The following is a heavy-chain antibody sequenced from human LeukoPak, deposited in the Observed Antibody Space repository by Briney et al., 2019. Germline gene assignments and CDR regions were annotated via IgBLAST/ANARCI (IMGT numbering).Heavy chain of an antibody. CDR2: ISAYNGNT. V-gene: IGHV1-18*01. Sequence: ASVKVSCKASGYTFANYAMNWVRQAPGQGLEWMGWISAYNGNTNYAQKLQGRVTMTTDTSTSTAYMELRSLRSDDTAVYYCARDRVRYCSGGSCRFPFDYWGQGTLVTVSS. CDR3: ARDRVRYCSGGSCRFPFDY. J-gene: IGHJ4*02. D-gene: IGHD2-15*01. CDR1: GYTFANYA.